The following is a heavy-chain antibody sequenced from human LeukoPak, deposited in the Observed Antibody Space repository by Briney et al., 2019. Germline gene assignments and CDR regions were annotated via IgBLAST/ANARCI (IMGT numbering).Heavy chain of an antibody. CDR3: AKDFWSGYRDPHFDY. CDR2: ISGSGGST. D-gene: IGHD3-3*01. Sequence: GGSLRLSCAASGFTFSSYAMSWVRQAPGKGLEWVSAISGSGGSTYYADSVKGRFTISRDNSKNTLFLQMNSLRAEDTAVYYCAKDFWSGYRDPHFDYWGQGTLVTVSS. V-gene: IGHV3-23*01. CDR1: GFTFSSYA. J-gene: IGHJ4*02.